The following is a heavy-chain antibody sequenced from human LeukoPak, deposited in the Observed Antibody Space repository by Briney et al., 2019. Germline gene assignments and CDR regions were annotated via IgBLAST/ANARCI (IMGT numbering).Heavy chain of an antibody. V-gene: IGHV5-51*01. D-gene: IGHD1-26*01. CDR1: GYSFTSYW. J-gene: IGHJ3*02. Sequence: GESLKISCKGSGYSFTSYWIGWVRQMPGKGLEWMGIIYPGDSDTRYSPSFQGQVTISADKSISTAYLQWSSLKASDTAMYYSASHPLGAANPFDIWGQGTMVTVSS. CDR3: ASHPLGAANPFDI. CDR2: IYPGDSDT.